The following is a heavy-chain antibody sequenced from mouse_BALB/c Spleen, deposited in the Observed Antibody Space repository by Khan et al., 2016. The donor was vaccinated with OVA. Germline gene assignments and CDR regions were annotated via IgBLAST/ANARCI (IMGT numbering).Heavy chain of an antibody. Sequence: EVELVESGGGLVQPKGSLKLSCAASGFTFNINAMNWVRQAPGKGLEWVARIRSKSNNYATYYADSVKDRFTISRDDSQSMLYLQMNNLKTEDTARYYCVRERYEYDTRFAYWGQGTLVTVSA. CDR3: VRERYEYDTRFAY. V-gene: IGHV10S3*01. CDR1: GFTFNINA. J-gene: IGHJ3*01. CDR2: IRSKSNNYAT. D-gene: IGHD2-4*01.